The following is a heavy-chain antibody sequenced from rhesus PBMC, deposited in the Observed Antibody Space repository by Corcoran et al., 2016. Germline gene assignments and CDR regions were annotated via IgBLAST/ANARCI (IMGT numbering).Heavy chain of an antibody. CDR1: GGSISGSSY. CDR2: IYGNSAST. J-gene: IGHJ4*01. Sequence: QVQLPQWGEGLVTPSETLSLTCAVYGGSISGSSYWSWIRQPPGKGLEWIGYIYGNSASTNYNPSLKNRVTISKDTSKNQFSLKLSSVTAADTAVYYCARDRSGDYLFDYWGQGVLVTVSS. D-gene: IGHD3-34*01. V-gene: IGHV4-73*01. CDR3: ARDRSGDYLFDY.